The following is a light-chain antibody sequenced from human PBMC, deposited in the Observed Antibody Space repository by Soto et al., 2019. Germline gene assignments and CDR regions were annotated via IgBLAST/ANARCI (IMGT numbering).Light chain of an antibody. CDR1: QSISSY. CDR3: QQYNSYKT. V-gene: IGKV1-39*01. Sequence: DIQMTHSPSSLSASVGDRVAITCRASQSISSYLNWYQQKPGKAPKLLIYAASSLQSGVPSRFSGSGSGTDFTLTISSLQPDDFATYYCQQYNSYKTFGQGTKVDIK. J-gene: IGKJ1*01. CDR2: AAS.